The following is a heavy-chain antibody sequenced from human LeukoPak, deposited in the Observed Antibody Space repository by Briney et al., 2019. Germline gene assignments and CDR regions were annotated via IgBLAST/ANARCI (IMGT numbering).Heavy chain of an antibody. CDR1: GFTFSSYA. CDR3: AKSGADIVASILGVDY. Sequence: GGSLRLSCAASGFTFSSYAMSWVRQAPGKGLEWVSGISGGGGWTYYADFVKGRFTISRDNSKNTLSLQMDSLRAEDTAVYYCAKSGADIVASILGVDYWGQGTLVTVSS. V-gene: IGHV3-23*01. CDR2: ISGGGGWT. J-gene: IGHJ4*02. D-gene: IGHD5-12*01.